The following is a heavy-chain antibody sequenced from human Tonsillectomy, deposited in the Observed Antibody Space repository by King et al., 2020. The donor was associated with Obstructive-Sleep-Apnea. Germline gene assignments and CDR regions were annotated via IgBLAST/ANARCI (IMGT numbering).Heavy chain of an antibody. Sequence: VQLQESGPGLVKPSETLSLTCPVSGGSISNYYWSLIRQPPGQGLEWIGYMYYRWNTNFNPSLKSRVTISTDTSKIQFSLRLSSVTAADTAVYYCARHHGVEDSGGYGDYFDYWGQGTLVTVSS. CDR1: GGSISNYY. D-gene: IGHD5-12*01. J-gene: IGHJ4*02. CDR2: MYYRWNT. V-gene: IGHV4-59*08. CDR3: ARHHGVEDSGGYGDYFDY.